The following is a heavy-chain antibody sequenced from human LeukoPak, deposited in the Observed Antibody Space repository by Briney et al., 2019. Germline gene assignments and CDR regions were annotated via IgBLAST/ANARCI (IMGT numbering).Heavy chain of an antibody. J-gene: IGHJ6*02. CDR1: GGSFSGYY. CDR3: ARYGVLPSAMPRYYYYYGMDV. D-gene: IGHD2-2*01. V-gene: IGHV4-34*01. Sequence: SETLSLTCAVYGGSFSGYYWSWIPQPPGKGLEWLGEINHSGSTNYNPSLKSRVTISVDTSKNQLSLKLGSVAAADTAVYYCARYGVLPSAMPRYYYYYGMDVWGQGTRVPVS. CDR2: INHSGST.